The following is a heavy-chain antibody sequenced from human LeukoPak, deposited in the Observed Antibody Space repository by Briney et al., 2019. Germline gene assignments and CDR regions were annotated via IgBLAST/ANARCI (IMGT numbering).Heavy chain of an antibody. CDR2: IYYSGST. Sequence: SETLSLTCTVSGGSISSYYWSWIRQPPGKGLEWIGYIYYSGSTNYNPSLKSRVTISVDTSKNQFSLKLSSVTAADTAVYYCARALVVHRHAFDIWGQGTMVTVSS. J-gene: IGHJ3*02. V-gene: IGHV4-59*01. D-gene: IGHD2-15*01. CDR3: ARALVVHRHAFDI. CDR1: GGSISSYY.